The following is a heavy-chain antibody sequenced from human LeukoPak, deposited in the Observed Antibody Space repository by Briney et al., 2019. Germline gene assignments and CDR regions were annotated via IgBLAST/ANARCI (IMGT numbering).Heavy chain of an antibody. J-gene: IGHJ4*02. Sequence: GGSLRLSCAASGFTFSSYSMNWVRQAPGKGLEWVSSISSSSSYIYYADSVKGRFTISRDNAKNSLYLQMNSLRAEDTAVYYCARGGTFVAAPDYWGQGTLVTVSS. D-gene: IGHD6-6*01. CDR1: GFTFSSYS. CDR3: ARGGTFVAAPDY. CDR2: ISSSSSYI. V-gene: IGHV3-21*01.